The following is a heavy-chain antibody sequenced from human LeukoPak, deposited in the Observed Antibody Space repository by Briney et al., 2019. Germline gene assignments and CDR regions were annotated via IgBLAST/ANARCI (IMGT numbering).Heavy chain of an antibody. D-gene: IGHD3-22*01. J-gene: IGHJ4*02. CDR3: TRRGSSGSPLDY. Sequence: PGGSLRLSCAASGFSFSGSAMHWVRQASGKGLEWVGLIRSKANSYATAYAASVKGRFTISRDDSKNTAYLQMNSLKTEDTAVYYCTRRGSSGSPLDYWGQGTLVTVSS. CDR2: IRSKANSYAT. CDR1: GFSFSGSA. V-gene: IGHV3-73*01.